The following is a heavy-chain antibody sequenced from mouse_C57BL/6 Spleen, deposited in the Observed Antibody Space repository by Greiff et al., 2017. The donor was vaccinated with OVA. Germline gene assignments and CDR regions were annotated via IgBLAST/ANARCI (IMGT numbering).Heavy chain of an antibody. V-gene: IGHV5-4*01. CDR1: GFTFSSYA. Sequence: EVMLVESGGGLVKPGGSLTLSCAASGFTFSSYAMSWVRQTPEKRLEWVATISDGGSYTYYPDNVKGRFTISRDNAKNNLYLQVSHLKSEDTAMYYCARDEGLRGFAYWGQGTRVTVSA. CDR3: ARDEGLRGFAY. J-gene: IGHJ3*01. D-gene: IGHD2-4*01. CDR2: ISDGGSYT.